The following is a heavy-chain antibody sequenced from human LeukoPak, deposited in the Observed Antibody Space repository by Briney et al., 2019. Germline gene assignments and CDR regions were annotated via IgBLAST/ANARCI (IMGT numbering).Heavy chain of an antibody. CDR3: ARVGQWELDRFHDY. V-gene: IGHV1-2*06. Sequence: ASVKVSCKASGYTFTGYYMHWVRQAPGQGLEWMGRINPNSGGTDYAQKFQGRVTMTRDTSISTAYMELSRLRSDDTAVFYCARVGQWELDRFHDYWGQGTLVTVSS. J-gene: IGHJ4*02. D-gene: IGHD1-26*01. CDR2: INPNSGGT. CDR1: GYTFTGYY.